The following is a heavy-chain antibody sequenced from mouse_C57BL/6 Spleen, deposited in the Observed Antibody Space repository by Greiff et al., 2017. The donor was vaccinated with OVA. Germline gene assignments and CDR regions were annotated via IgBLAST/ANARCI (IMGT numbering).Heavy chain of an antibody. CDR1: GYTFTSYW. Sequence: VQLQQPGAELVMPGASVKLSCKASGYTFTSYWMHWVKQRPGQGLEWIGEIDPSDSYTNYNQKFKGKYTLTVDKSSSTAYMQLSSLTSEDSAVYYCARGKLGGDYWGQGTTLTVSS. CDR3: ARGKLGGDY. CDR2: IDPSDSYT. D-gene: IGHD4-1*01. V-gene: IGHV1-69*01. J-gene: IGHJ2*01.